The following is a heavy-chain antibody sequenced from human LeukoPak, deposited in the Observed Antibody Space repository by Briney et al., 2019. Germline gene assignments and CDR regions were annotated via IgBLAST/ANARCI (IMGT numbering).Heavy chain of an antibody. CDR2: INTNTGNP. CDR1: GYTFTKYA. Sequence: ASVKVSCKASGYTFTKYAMHWVRQAPGQRLEWMGWINTNTGNPTYAQGFTGRFVFSLDTSVSTAYLQISSLKAEDTAVYYCARDRGSSSWNYYYYYYYMDVWGKGTTVTVSS. D-gene: IGHD6-13*01. J-gene: IGHJ6*03. V-gene: IGHV7-4-1*02. CDR3: ARDRGSSSWNYYYYYYYMDV.